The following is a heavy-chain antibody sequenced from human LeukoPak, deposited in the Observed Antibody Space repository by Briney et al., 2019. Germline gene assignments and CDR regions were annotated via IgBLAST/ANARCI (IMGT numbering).Heavy chain of an antibody. CDR2: IWYDGSNK. V-gene: IGHV3-33*01. CDR3: ARDRGFGAFDI. D-gene: IGHD3-16*01. Sequence: PGGSLRLSCAASGFTFSSYGMHWVRQAPGKGLEWVAVIWYDGSNKYYADSVKGRFTISRDNSKNTLYLQMNSLRAEDTAVYYCARDRGFGAFDIWGQGTMVTVSS. J-gene: IGHJ3*02. CDR1: GFTFSSYG.